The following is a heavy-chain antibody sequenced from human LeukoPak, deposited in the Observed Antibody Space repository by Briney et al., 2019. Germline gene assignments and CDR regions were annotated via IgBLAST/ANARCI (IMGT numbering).Heavy chain of an antibody. CDR1: GFTFSSYA. J-gene: IGHJ4*02. Sequence: PGRSLRLSCAASGFTFSSYAMHWVRQAPGKGLEWVAVISYDGSNKYYADSVKGRFTISRDNSKNTLYLQMNSLRAEDTAVYYCAREGDSSSWREVRNSFPFDYWGQGTLVTVSS. CDR3: AREGDSSSWREVRNSFPFDY. V-gene: IGHV3-30-3*01. CDR2: ISYDGSNK. D-gene: IGHD6-13*01.